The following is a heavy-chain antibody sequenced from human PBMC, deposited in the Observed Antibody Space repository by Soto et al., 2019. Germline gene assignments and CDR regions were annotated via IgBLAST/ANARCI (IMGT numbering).Heavy chain of an antibody. Sequence: ASVEGSCKASGYTFTSYGISWGRQAPGQGLEWMGWISAYNGNTNYAQKLQGRVTMTTDTSTSTAYMELRSLRSDDTAVYYCARENRVDELELGYWGQGTLVTVSS. D-gene: IGHD1-7*01. J-gene: IGHJ4*02. CDR1: GYTFTSYG. CDR2: ISAYNGNT. V-gene: IGHV1-18*01. CDR3: ARENRVDELELGY.